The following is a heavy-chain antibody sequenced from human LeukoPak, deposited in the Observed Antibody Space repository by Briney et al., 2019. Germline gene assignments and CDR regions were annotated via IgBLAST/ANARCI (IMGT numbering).Heavy chain of an antibody. D-gene: IGHD2-8*01. V-gene: IGHV4-31*03. Sequence: PSETLSLTCTVSGGSISSGGYYWSWIRQHPGKGLEWIGYIYYSGSTYHNPSLKSRVTISVDTSKNQFSLKLSSVTAADTAVYYCARGYCTNGVCSSDYFDYWGQGTLVTVSS. CDR2: IYYSGST. CDR1: GGSISSGGYY. CDR3: ARGYCTNGVCSSDYFDY. J-gene: IGHJ4*02.